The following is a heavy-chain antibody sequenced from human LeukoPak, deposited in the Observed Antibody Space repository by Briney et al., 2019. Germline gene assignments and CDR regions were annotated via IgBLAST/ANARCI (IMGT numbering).Heavy chain of an antibody. V-gene: IGHV1-24*01. D-gene: IGHD5-18*01. CDR1: GYTLTELS. CDR2: FDPEDGET. Sequence: GASVKVSCKVSGYTLTELSIHWVRQAPGKGLEWMGGFDPEDGETIYAQKFQGRVTMTEDTSTDTAYMELSSLRSEDTAVYYCATDPEGTAMVNPLGYWGQGTLVTVSS. CDR3: ATDPEGTAMVNPLGY. J-gene: IGHJ4*02.